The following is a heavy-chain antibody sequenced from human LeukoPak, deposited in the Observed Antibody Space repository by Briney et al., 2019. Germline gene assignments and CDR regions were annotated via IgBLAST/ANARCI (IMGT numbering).Heavy chain of an antibody. D-gene: IGHD3-22*01. CDR2: IYHSGST. CDR1: GGSISSYY. Sequence: SETLSLTCTVSGGSISSYYWSWIRQPPGKGLEWIGYIYHSGSTYYNPSLKSRVTISVDRSKNQFSLKLSSVTAADTAAYYCARVRKNHYYDSSGSREEGDWGQGTLVTVSS. CDR3: ARVRKNHYYDSSGSREEGD. J-gene: IGHJ4*02. V-gene: IGHV4-59*12.